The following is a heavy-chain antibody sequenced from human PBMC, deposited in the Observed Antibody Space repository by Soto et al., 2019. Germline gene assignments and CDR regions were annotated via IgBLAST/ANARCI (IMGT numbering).Heavy chain of an antibody. CDR3: ARAGHYDGSGYLQYYYYYGMDV. J-gene: IGHJ6*02. Sequence: PSETLSLTCTVSGGSISSGGYYWSWIRQHPGKGLEWIGYIYYSGSTYYNPSLKSRVTISVDTSKNQFSLKLSSVTAADTAVYYCARAGHYDGSGYLQYYYYYGMDVWGQGTTVTVSS. CDR2: IYYSGST. V-gene: IGHV4-31*03. D-gene: IGHD3-22*01. CDR1: GGSISSGGYY.